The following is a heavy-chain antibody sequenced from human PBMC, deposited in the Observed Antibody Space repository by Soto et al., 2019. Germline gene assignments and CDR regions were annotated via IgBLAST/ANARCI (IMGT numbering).Heavy chain of an antibody. V-gene: IGHV4-59*01. Sequence: SETLSLTCSVSGASINRYYWSWLRQSPGKGLEWIGYFFYTGSYNYSPSLKSRVTMSVDTSKNQFSLRLTSVTAPDTAMYYWAKGDGDDATPFDYWGQGTLVTVSS. D-gene: IGHD4-17*01. CDR1: GASINRYY. J-gene: IGHJ4*02. CDR3: AKGDGDDATPFDY. CDR2: FFYTGSY.